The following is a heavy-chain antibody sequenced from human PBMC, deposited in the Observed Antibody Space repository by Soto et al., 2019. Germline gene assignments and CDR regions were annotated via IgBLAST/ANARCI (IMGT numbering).Heavy chain of an antibody. CDR2: INHSGST. CDR3: ARLALLVTLDY. J-gene: IGHJ4*02. CDR1: GGSFSGYY. D-gene: IGHD3-9*01. Sequence: QVQLQQWGAGLLKPSETLSLTCTVYGGSFSGYYWCWIRQPPGKGLEWIGEINHSGSTNYNPSLKSRVTISVDTSKNQFSLKLSSVTDADTAVYYCARLALLVTLDYWGQGTLVTVSS. V-gene: IGHV4-34*01.